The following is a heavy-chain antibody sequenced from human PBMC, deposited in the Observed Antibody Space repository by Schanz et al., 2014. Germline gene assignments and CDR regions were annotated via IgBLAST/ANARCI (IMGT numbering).Heavy chain of an antibody. CDR2: ISYDGSLK. Sequence: VQLLESGGGLVQPGGSLRLSCVASGFTFFGSFAMSWVRQAPGQGLEWVSFISYDGSLKSYLDSVKGRFTISRDNSKNTLFLEMNSLRVEDTAVYYCARDLVSYHDFWSGQETGDRAFDLWGQGTMVTVSP. D-gene: IGHD3-3*01. J-gene: IGHJ3*01. V-gene: IGHV3-30-3*01. CDR1: GFTFFGSFA. CDR3: ARDLVSYHDFWSGQETGDRAFDL.